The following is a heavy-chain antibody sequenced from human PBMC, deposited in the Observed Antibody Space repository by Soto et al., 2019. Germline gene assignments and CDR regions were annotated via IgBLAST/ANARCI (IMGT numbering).Heavy chain of an antibody. Sequence: SETLSLTCTVSGGSISSSSYYWGWIRQPPGKGLEWIGSIYYSGSTYYNPSLKSRVTISVDTSKNQFSLKLSSVTAADTAVYYCARHTVDYGVVFDIWGQGTMVPVSS. CDR1: GGSISSSSYY. CDR2: IYYSGST. V-gene: IGHV4-39*01. D-gene: IGHD4-17*01. CDR3: ARHTVDYGVVFDI. J-gene: IGHJ3*02.